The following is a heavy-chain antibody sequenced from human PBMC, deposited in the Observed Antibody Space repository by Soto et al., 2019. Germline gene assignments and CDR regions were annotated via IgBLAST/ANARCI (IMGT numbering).Heavy chain of an antibody. CDR1: GFTFGSYG. CDR2: ISYDGSNK. V-gene: IGHV3-30*03. Sequence: GGSLRLSCAASGFTFGSYGMHWVRQAPGKGLEWVAVISYDGSNKYYADSVKGRFTISRDNSKNTLYLQMNSLRAEDTAVYYCAVKGFTYYYDSSGPGRAFDIWGQGTMVTVSS. D-gene: IGHD3-22*01. J-gene: IGHJ3*02. CDR3: AVKGFTYYYDSSGPGRAFDI.